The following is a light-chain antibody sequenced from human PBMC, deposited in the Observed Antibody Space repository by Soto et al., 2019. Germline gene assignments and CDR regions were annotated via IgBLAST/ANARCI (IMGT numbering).Light chain of an antibody. V-gene: IGKV2-28*01. CDR1: QSVLHSNGDDY. CDR2: SGS. J-gene: IGKJ2*01. CDR3: MQALETPPYT. Sequence: EIVMTQSPLSLTVTPGEPASISCRSSQSVLHSNGDDYLDWYLQKPGQSPQLLIYSGSNRASGVPDRFSGSGSGTDFTLKISRVEAEDVGVYYCMQALETPPYTFGQGNQLEI.